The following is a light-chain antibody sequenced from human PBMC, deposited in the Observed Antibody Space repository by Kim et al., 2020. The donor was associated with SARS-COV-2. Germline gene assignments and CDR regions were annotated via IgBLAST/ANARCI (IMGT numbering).Light chain of an antibody. V-gene: IGLV3-21*04. CDR3: QVWDSRSDHPVV. CDR1: NIGSKS. J-gene: IGLJ2*01. Sequence: SYELTQPPSVSVAPGKTARITCGGNNIGSKSVHWYQQKPGQAPVLVIYYDSDRPSGIPERFSGSNYGNTATLTISRVEAGDEADNYCQVWDSRSDHPVVF. CDR2: YDS.